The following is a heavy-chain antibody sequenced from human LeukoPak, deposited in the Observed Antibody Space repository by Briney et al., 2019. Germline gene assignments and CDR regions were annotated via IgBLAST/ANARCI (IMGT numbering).Heavy chain of an antibody. CDR2: VYNSGTA. V-gene: IGHV4-4*07. J-gene: IGHJ4*02. Sequence: PSETLSLTCTVSGGSISSYYWSGIRQPARKGLERIGRVYNSGTADYNPSLQSRVTMSIDRSKIQFSLKLRSVTAADTAVYYCARITGGAWTSFDYWGQGILVTVSS. CDR3: ARITGGAWTSFDY. CDR1: GGSISSYY. D-gene: IGHD3-16*01.